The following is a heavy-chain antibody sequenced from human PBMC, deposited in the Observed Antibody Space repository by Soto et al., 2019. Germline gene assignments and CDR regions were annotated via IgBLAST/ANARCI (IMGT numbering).Heavy chain of an antibody. V-gene: IGHV3-23*01. D-gene: IGHD1-1*01. J-gene: IGHJ4*02. CDR3: GRGWKSSYPGGRIFDF. CDR1: GFTFGSRA. CDR2: ITDTGGDT. Sequence: GGSLRLSCVASGFTFGSRAMSWVRQAPGEGLEWVSTITDTGGDTKYADSVRGRFTISRDNSKNTLYLQMSSLRAEDSAVYYCGRGWKSSYPGGRIFDFWGRGTLVTVSS.